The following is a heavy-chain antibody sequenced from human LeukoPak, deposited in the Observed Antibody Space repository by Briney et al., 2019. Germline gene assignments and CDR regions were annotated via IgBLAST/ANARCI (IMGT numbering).Heavy chain of an antibody. CDR1: GGSISSGSYY. CDR2: IYTSGST. CDR3: ASRYYYDSSGYLD. Sequence: MTSETLSLTCTVSGGSISSGSYYWSWIRQPAGKGLGWIGRIYTSGSTNYNPSLKSRVTISVDTSKNQFSLKLSSVTAADTAVYYCASRYYYDSSGYLDWGQGTLVTVSS. D-gene: IGHD3-22*01. J-gene: IGHJ4*02. V-gene: IGHV4-61*02.